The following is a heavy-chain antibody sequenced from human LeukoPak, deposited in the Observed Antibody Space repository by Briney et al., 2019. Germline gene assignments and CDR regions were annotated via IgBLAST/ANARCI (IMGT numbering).Heavy chain of an antibody. CDR3: ARHGAGTTGRLYYYNGMDV. J-gene: IGHJ6*02. V-gene: IGHV4-59*08. CDR1: GDSISSYY. Sequence: TSETLSLTCTVSGDSISSYYWSWIRQSPGKGLEWIGHIYYSGGTRYNASLKSRLTISVDTSKKQFSLKATSVTAADTAVYYCARHGAGTTGRLYYYNGMDVWGQGTTVTVSS. D-gene: IGHD4-11*01. CDR2: IYYSGGT.